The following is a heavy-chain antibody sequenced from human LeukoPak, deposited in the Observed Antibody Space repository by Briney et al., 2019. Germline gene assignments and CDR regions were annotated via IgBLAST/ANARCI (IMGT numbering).Heavy chain of an antibody. D-gene: IGHD2-15*01. CDR1: GYTFTSYR. V-gene: IGHV1-18*01. CDR3: ARASSGSCISD. J-gene: IGHJ4*02. CDR2: ISGYNGDT. Sequence: ASVKVSCKASGYTFTSYRINWVRQAPGQGLEWMGWISGYNGDTSSALKLQDRVTMTTDTSTNTAYMELRSLRSDDTAVYFCARASSGSCISDWGQGTLVTVSS.